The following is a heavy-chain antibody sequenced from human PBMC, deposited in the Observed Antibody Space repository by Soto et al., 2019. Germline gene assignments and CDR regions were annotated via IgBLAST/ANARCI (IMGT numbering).Heavy chain of an antibody. V-gene: IGHV4-39*01. CDR2: IYYSGST. CDR1: GGSISSSSYY. D-gene: IGHD3-22*01. J-gene: IGHJ4*02. Sequence: QLQLQESCPGLVKPSETLSLTCTVSGGSISSSSYYWGWIRQPPGKGLEWIGSIYYSGSTYYNPSLKSRVTISVDTSKTQFSLKLSSVTAADTAVYYCASPSRKYDSSGYFDYWGQGTLVTVSS. CDR3: ASPSRKYDSSGYFDY.